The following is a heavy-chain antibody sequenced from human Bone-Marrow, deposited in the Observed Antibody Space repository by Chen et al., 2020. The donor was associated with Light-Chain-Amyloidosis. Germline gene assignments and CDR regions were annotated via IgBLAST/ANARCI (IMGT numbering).Heavy chain of an antibody. CDR3: ARVGFYNWNVHNAFDI. CDR1: GFTFSSYE. Sequence: EVQLVESGGGLLQPGGSLRLSCAASGFTFSSYEMNWVRQAPGKGLEWVSYISSSGSTIYYADSVKGRFTISRDNAKNSLYLQMNSLRAEDTAVYYCARVGFYNWNVHNAFDIWGQGTMVTVSS. J-gene: IGHJ3*02. CDR2: ISSSGSTI. V-gene: IGHV3-48*03. D-gene: IGHD1-1*01.